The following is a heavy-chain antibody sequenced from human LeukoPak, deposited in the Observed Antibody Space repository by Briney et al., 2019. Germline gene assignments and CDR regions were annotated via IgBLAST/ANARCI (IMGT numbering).Heavy chain of an antibody. J-gene: IGHJ4*02. V-gene: IGHV3-30*04. CDR2: ISYDGSNK. CDR1: GFTFSSYA. CDR3: ARDIKPIAAAAIFDY. D-gene: IGHD6-13*01. Sequence: GGSLRLSCAASGFTFSSYAMHWVRQAPGKGLEWVAVISYDGSNKYYADSVKGRFTISRDNSKNTLYLQMNSLRAEDTAVYCCARDIKPIAAAAIFDYWGQGTLVTVSS.